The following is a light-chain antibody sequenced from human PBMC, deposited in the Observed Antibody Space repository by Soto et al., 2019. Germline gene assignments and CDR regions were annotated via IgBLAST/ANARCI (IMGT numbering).Light chain of an antibody. J-gene: IGLJ2*01. CDR2: SNN. CDR1: SSNIGSNT. V-gene: IGLV1-44*01. CDR3: AAWDVSLNVV. Sequence: QSVLTQPPSASGTPGQRVTISCSGSSSNIGSNTVNWYQQLPGTAPKLLIYSNNQRPSGVPDRFSGSKSGTSASLAISGLQSEDEADYYCAAWDVSLNVVFGGGTKLTVL.